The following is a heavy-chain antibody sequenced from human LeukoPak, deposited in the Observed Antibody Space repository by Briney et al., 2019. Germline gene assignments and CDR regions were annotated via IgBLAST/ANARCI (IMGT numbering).Heavy chain of an antibody. Sequence: GGSLRLSCAASVFTFSNSAMSWIRQAPGKGLEWVSTLSGSGITTYYADSVKGRFTISRDNSKNTLYLQMNSLKAEDTAVYYCAKGIYSSGWSYFDYWGHGTLVTVSS. V-gene: IGHV3-23*01. J-gene: IGHJ4*01. CDR3: AKGIYSSGWSYFDY. CDR1: VFTFSNSA. CDR2: LSGSGITT. D-gene: IGHD6-19*01.